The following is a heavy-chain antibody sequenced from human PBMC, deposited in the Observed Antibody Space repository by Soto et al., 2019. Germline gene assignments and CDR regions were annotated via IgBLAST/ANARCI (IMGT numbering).Heavy chain of an antibody. CDR1: GGSISSGGYY. CDR2: IYYSGST. D-gene: IGHD4-17*01. Sequence: QVQLQESGPGLVKPSQTLSLTCTVSGGSISSGGYYWSWIRQHPGKGLEWIGYIYYSGSTYYHPSPKRRVTRSGDTSKNQSSLKLGSVTAADTAVYYCARSPEATVTAFDYWGQGTLVTVSS. V-gene: IGHV4-31*03. J-gene: IGHJ4*02. CDR3: ARSPEATVTAFDY.